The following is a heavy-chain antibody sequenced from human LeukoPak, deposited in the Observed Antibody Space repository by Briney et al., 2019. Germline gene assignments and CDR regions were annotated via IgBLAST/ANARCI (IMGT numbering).Heavy chain of an antibody. CDR2: IYYSGST. CDR3: ARESGDSSGYTFDY. D-gene: IGHD3-22*01. Sequence: QVQLQESGPGLVKPSQTLSLTCTVSGGSISSGGHSWGWIRQHPRNGLDGIGYIYYSGSTYYTPSLKSRVTISVDTSKNQFSLKLSSVTAADTAVYYCARESGDSSGYTFDYWGQGTLVTVSS. CDR1: GGSISSGGHS. V-gene: IGHV4-31*03. J-gene: IGHJ4*02.